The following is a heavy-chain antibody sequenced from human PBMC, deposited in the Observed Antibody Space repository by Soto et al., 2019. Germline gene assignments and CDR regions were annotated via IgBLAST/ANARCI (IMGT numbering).Heavy chain of an antibody. D-gene: IGHD3-10*01. CDR1: GFTFSGSA. Sequence: DVQLVESGGGLVQPGGSLKLSCAASGFTFSGSAMHWVRQDPGKGLEWLGRIRSKANSHATAYAASVNGRFTISRDDSKNTAYLQMNSLRTEDTAVYYCTRPRGSGDYWGQGTLVTVSS. J-gene: IGHJ4*02. CDR2: IRSKANSHAT. CDR3: TRPRGSGDY. V-gene: IGHV3-73*02.